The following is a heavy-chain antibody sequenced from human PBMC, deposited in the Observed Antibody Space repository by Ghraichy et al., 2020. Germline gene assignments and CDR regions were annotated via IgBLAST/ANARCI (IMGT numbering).Heavy chain of an antibody. D-gene: IGHD2-15*01. Sequence: SCAASGFTFSSYAMSWVRQAPGKGLEWVSAISGSGGSTYYADSVKGRFTISRDNSKNTLYLQMNSLRAEDTAVYYCAKDGRCSGGSCYFWAVYWGQGTLVTVSS. CDR3: AKDGRCSGGSCYFWAVY. J-gene: IGHJ4*02. CDR1: GFTFSSYA. V-gene: IGHV3-23*01. CDR2: ISGSGGST.